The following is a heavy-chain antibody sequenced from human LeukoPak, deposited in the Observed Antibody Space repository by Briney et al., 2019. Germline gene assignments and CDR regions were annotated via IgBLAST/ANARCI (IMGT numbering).Heavy chain of an antibody. CDR3: ARVTYYYGSGRQDEFDY. CDR2: ISGSGGST. D-gene: IGHD3-10*01. CDR1: GFTFSSYA. V-gene: IGHV3-23*01. Sequence: GGSLRLSCAASGFTFSSYAMSWVRQAPGKGLEWVSAISGSGGSTYYADSVKGRFTISRDNSKNTLYLQMNSLRVEDTAVYFCARVTYYYGSGRQDEFDYWGQGTLVTVSS. J-gene: IGHJ4*02.